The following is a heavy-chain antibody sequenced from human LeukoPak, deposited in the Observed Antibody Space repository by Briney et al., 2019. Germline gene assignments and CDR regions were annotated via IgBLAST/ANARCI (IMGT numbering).Heavy chain of an antibody. CDR1: GFSISSYW. Sequence: GGSLRLSCAASGFSISSYWMHWVRHVPGKGLVWVSRISPDGSTTGYADSVKGRFTASRDSARNTLYLQINSLRAEDSAMYYCTRDRTTITLFELWGQGTLVTVSS. V-gene: IGHV3-74*01. CDR3: TRDRTTITLFEL. CDR2: ISPDGSTT. D-gene: IGHD4-11*01. J-gene: IGHJ4*02.